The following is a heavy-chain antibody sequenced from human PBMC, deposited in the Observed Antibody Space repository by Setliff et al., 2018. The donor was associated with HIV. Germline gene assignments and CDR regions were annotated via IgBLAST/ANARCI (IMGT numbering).Heavy chain of an antibody. CDR3: AGHFYYSGSGIWAGLDS. V-gene: IGHV4-4*07. CDR2: IYTSGNT. Sequence: SETLSLTCTVSGVSISNYYWSWIRQPAGKGLEWIGRIYTSGNTNYNPSLKSRVTMSVDTSKKQFSLKLTSETAADTAVYYCAGHFYYSGSGIWAGLDSWGQGTLVTVSS. J-gene: IGHJ4*02. CDR1: GVSISNYY. D-gene: IGHD3-10*01.